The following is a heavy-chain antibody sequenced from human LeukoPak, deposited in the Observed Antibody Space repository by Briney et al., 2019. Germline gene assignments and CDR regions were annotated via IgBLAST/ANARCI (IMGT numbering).Heavy chain of an antibody. CDR2: ISYDGKKS. V-gene: IGHV3-30*04. Sequence: GGSLRLSCAASGFSFNDYDMHWVRQAPGKGPEWVAVISYDGKKSYYADSVKGRFTISRDNSKSTLYLQMNSLSAEDTAVYYCAKAAGKENGYDFFFEHWGQGTLVTVSS. D-gene: IGHD3-3*01. CDR3: AKAAGKENGYDFFFEH. J-gene: IGHJ4*02. CDR1: GFSFNDYD.